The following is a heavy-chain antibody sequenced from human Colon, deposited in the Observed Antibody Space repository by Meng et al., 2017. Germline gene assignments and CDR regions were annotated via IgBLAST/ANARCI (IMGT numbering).Heavy chain of an antibody. J-gene: IGHJ4*02. D-gene: IGHD6-19*01. Sequence: ASVKVSCKASGYTFTDYYMHWVRQAPGQGLEWMGWINPNSGGTNYAQKFQGRVTMTRDTSISTAYMDLRRLTSDDTTVYYCAKEAIAVAGIAFDYWGQGTLVTVSS. CDR1: GYTFTDYY. V-gene: IGHV1-2*02. CDR3: AKEAIAVAGIAFDY. CDR2: INPNSGGT.